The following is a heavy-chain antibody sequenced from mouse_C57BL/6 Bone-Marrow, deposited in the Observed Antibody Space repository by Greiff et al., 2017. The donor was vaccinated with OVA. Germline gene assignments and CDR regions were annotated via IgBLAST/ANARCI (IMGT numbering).Heavy chain of an antibody. V-gene: IGHV1-82*01. CDR2: IYPGDGDT. CDR1: GYAFSSSW. D-gene: IGHD1-1*01. Sequence: VMLVESGPELVKPGASVKISCKASGYAFSSSWMNWVKQRPGKGLEWIGRIYPGDGDTNYNGKFKGKATLTADKSSSTAYMQLSSLTSEDSAVYFCALLLRSSMDYWGQGTSVTVSS. J-gene: IGHJ4*01. CDR3: ALLLRSSMDY.